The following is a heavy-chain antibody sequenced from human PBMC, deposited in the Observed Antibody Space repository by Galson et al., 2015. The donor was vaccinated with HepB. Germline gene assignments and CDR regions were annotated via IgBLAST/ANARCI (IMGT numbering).Heavy chain of an antibody. CDR1: GFTFSLYD. J-gene: IGHJ6*02. Sequence: SLRLSCAASGFTFSLYDMHWVRQVPGKGLEWVSGIGGAGFAYYAGSVKGRFTISRDNSKNTLYLQMNSLRAEDTAVYYCARDRRRLRYGMDVWGQGTTVIVSS. V-gene: IGHV3-13*04. CDR2: IGGAGFA. CDR3: ARDRRRLRYGMDV.